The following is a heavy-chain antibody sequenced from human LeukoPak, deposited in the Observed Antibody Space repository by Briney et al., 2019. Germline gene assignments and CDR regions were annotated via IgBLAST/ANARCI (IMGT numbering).Heavy chain of an antibody. V-gene: IGHV4-4*02. CDR1: GGSISNNNW. Sequence: SETLSLTCAVSGGSISNNNWWSWVRQPPGKGLEWIGEISHSGSTNYNPSLKSRVTMSVDKSKNQFSLKLSSVTAADTAVYYCARAPSSWRTNWFDPWGQGTLVTVSS. CDR3: ARAPSSWRTNWFDP. D-gene: IGHD6-13*01. CDR2: ISHSGST. J-gene: IGHJ5*02.